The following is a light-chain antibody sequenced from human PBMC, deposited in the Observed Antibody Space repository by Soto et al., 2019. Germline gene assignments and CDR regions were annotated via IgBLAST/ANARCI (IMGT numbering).Light chain of an antibody. CDR1: QSVSSS. J-gene: IGKJ3*01. V-gene: IGKV3-11*01. CDR2: DAS. CDR3: QHRSNLFT. Sequence: EIVLTQSPATLSLSPGDSATLSCRASQSVSSSLAWYQQKPGQAPRLLIYDASSRAAGIPAKFGGSGSGTDFTLTISSLEPEDFAVYYCQHRSNLFTFGPGTKVDI.